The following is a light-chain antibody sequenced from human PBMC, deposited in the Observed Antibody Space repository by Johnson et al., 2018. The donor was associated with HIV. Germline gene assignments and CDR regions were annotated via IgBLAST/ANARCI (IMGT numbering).Light chain of an antibody. J-gene: IGLJ1*01. V-gene: IGLV1-51*02. CDR2: ENN. CDR1: SSNIGENF. Sequence: HSVLTQPPSVSAAPGQKVTFSCYGSSSNIGENFVSWYQHLPGTAPKLLIYENNKRPSGIPDRFPGSTSDTSATLGITGLQTGDEADYYCGTWDSSLSAGGYVFGTGTKVTVL. CDR3: GTWDSSLSAGGYV.